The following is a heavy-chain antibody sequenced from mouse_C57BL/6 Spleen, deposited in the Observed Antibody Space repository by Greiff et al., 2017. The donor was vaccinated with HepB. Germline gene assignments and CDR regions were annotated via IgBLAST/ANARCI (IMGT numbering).Heavy chain of an antibody. V-gene: IGHV14-2*01. Sequence: EVQLQESGAELVKPGASVKLSCTASGFNIKDYYMHWVKQRTEQGLEWIGRIAPEDGETKYAPKFQGKATITADTSSNTAYLQLSSLTSEDTAVYYCASPYYSNYEDYAMDYWGQGTSVTVSS. CDR2: IAPEDGET. CDR1: GFNIKDYY. J-gene: IGHJ4*01. D-gene: IGHD2-5*01. CDR3: ASPYYSNYEDYAMDY.